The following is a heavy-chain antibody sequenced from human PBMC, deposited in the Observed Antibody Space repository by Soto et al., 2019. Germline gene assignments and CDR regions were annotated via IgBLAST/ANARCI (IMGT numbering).Heavy chain of an antibody. Sequence: QVKLVESGGGVVQPGRSLRLSCAAYGFTFSSYGMHWVRQAPGKGLEWVAVISYDGSNKYYADSVKGRFTISRDNSKNTLYRQMNSLRAEDTDVYYWAKPPCPTTVVTLAESDFWGQGTLVTVSS. CDR2: ISYDGSNK. CDR1: GFTFSSYG. J-gene: IGHJ4*02. D-gene: IGHD4-17*01. CDR3: AKPPCPTTVVTLAESDF. V-gene: IGHV3-30*18.